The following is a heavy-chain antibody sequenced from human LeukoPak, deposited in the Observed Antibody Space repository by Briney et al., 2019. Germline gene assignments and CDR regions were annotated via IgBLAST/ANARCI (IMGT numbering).Heavy chain of an antibody. Sequence: PGGSLRLSCAASGFTFSSYEMNWVRQAPGKGLEWVSYISSSGSTIYYADSVKGRFTISRDNAKNSLYLQMNSLRAEDTAVYYCARGATTMTAVTTPLDYWGQGTMVTVSS. J-gene: IGHJ4*02. CDR3: ARGATTMTAVTTPLDY. D-gene: IGHD4-11*01. V-gene: IGHV3-48*03. CDR2: ISSSGSTI. CDR1: GFTFSSYE.